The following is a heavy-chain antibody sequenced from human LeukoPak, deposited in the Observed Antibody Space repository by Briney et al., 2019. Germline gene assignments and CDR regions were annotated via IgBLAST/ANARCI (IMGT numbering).Heavy chain of an antibody. CDR1: GFTLSTYA. D-gene: IGHD5-18*01. V-gene: IGHV3-23*01. CDR2: ISCSGGST. Sequence: QPGGSLRVSCAASGFTLSTYAMSWVRQAPGKGLEWVSAISCSGGSTYYADSVKGRFTISRDNSKNTLYLQMDSLRAMDTAVYYCAKEGYRYGYAIDYWGQGTLVTVSS. CDR3: AKEGYRYGYAIDY. J-gene: IGHJ4*02.